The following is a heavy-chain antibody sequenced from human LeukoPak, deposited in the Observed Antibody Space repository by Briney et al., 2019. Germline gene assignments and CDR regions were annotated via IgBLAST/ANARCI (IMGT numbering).Heavy chain of an antibody. J-gene: IGHJ4*02. CDR2: IYYSGNT. CDR1: GGSISSYY. D-gene: IGHD6-19*01. Sequence: SETLSLTCTVSGGSISSYYWSWIRQPPGKGLEWIGYIYYSGNTNYNPSLKSRVTISVDTSRNQFSLKVTSVTAADTAVYYCARLQGQWPLHDYWGRGTLVTVSS. V-gene: IGHV4-59*01. CDR3: ARLQGQWPLHDY.